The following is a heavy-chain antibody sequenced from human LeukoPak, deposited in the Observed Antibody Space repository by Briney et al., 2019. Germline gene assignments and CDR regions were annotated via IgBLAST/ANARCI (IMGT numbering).Heavy chain of an antibody. J-gene: IGHJ5*02. D-gene: IGHD2-2*01. V-gene: IGHV4-39*01. CDR3: ARHGIVAVPAAISGNWFDP. Sequence: SETLSLTCTVSGGSISSSSYYWGWIRQPPGKGLEWIGSIYYSGSTYYNPSLKSRVTISVDTSKNQFSLKLSSVTAADTAVYYCARHGIVAVPAAISGNWFDPWGQGTLVTVSS. CDR1: GGSISSSSYY. CDR2: IYYSGST.